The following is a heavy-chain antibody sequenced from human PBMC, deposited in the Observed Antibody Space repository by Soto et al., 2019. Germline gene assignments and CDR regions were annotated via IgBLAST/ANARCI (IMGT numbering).Heavy chain of an antibody. V-gene: IGHV3-21*06. CDR2: ISSTTNYI. Sequence: GGSLRLSCAASGFTFTRYSMNWVRQAPGKGLEWVSSISSTTNYIYYGDSMKGRFTISRDNAKNSLYLEMNSLRADDTAVYYCARESEDLTSNFDYWGQETLFTVSS. CDR3: ARESEDLTSNFDY. J-gene: IGHJ4*02. CDR1: GFTFTRYS.